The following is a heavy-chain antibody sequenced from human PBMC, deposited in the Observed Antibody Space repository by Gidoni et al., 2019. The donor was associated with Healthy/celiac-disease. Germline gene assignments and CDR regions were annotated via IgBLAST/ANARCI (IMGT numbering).Heavy chain of an antibody. J-gene: IGHJ6*02. CDR2: ISWNSGSI. Sequence: EVQLVESGGGLVQPGRSLRLSCAASGFTFDDYAMHWVRQAPGKGLEWVSGISWNSGSIGYADSVKGRFTISRDNAKNSLYLQMNSLRAEDTALYYCAKDQVGMDVWGQGTTVTVSS. V-gene: IGHV3-9*01. CDR1: GFTFDDYA. CDR3: AKDQVGMDV.